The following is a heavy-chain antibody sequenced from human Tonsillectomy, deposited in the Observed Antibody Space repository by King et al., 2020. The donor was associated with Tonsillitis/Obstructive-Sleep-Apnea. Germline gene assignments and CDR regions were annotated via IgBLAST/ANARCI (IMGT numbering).Heavy chain of an antibody. CDR2: IWYDGSKK. J-gene: IGHJ6*02. V-gene: IGHV3-33*01. CDR3: ARDGSYCSGGSCLYYYYYGMDV. Sequence: QLVQSGGGVVQPGRSLRVSCAASGFTFSSYGMHWVRQAPGKGLEWVAVIWYDGSKKHYADSVKGRFTISRDNSKNTLYLQMNSLRAEDTAVYYCARDGSYCSGGSCLYYYYYGMDVWGQGTTVTVSS. CDR1: GFTFSSYG. D-gene: IGHD2-15*01.